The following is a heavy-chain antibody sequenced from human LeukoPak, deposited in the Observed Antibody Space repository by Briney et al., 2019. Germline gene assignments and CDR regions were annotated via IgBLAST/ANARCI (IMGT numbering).Heavy chain of an antibody. CDR3: AKSKQQLVRVDYYYYMDV. CDR1: GFTFSSYA. V-gene: IGHV3-23*01. Sequence: GGSLRLSCAAAGFTFSSYAMSWVRQAPGKGLEWVSAISGSGGSTYYADSVTGRFTISRDNSKNTLYLQMNSLRAEDTAVYYCAKSKQQLVRVDYYYYMDVWAKGTTVTVSS. J-gene: IGHJ6*03. CDR2: ISGSGGST. D-gene: IGHD6-13*01.